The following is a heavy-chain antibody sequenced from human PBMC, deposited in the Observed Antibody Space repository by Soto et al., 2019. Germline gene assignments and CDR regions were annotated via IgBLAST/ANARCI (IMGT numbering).Heavy chain of an antibody. Sequence: GASVKVSCKASGGTFSSYYISWVRQAPGQGLEWMGGIIPIFGTANYAQKFQGRVTITADESTSTAYMELSSLRSEDTAVYYCARHRENYYYYYGMDVWGQGTTVTVPS. CDR2: IIPIFGTA. CDR3: ARHRENYYYYYGMDV. CDR1: GGTFSSYY. J-gene: IGHJ6*02. V-gene: IGHV1-69*13.